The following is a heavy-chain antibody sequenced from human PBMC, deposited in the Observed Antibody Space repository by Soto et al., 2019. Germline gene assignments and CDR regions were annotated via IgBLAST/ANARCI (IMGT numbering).Heavy chain of an antibody. CDR1: GDTFTDYY. CDR3: ARGGHVVVVTAALDY. J-gene: IGHJ4*02. Sequence: QVQLVQSGAEVKKPGASVKVSCKASGDTFTDYYIHWVRQAPGQGLEWMGTVNPSGGHTTYAQYFMGRMTMTRDTSNSTLYMELTSLTSEDTAIYYCARGGHVVVVTAALDYWGQGTLVTVSS. V-gene: IGHV1-46*01. D-gene: IGHD2-21*02. CDR2: VNPSGGHT.